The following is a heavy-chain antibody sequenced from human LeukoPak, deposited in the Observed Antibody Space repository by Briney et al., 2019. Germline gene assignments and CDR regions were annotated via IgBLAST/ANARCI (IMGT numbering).Heavy chain of an antibody. CDR3: ARGGRDGMDV. D-gene: IGHD3-10*01. V-gene: IGHV1-18*01. CDR1: GYSFTSYG. CDR2: VSAYDGST. J-gene: IGHJ6*02. Sequence: ASVKVSCKASGYSFTSYGFTWVRRAPGQGLQWMGWVSAYDGSTNYAQKIRGRVTMTTDASKNTVYMELRSLRFDDTAVYYCARGGRDGMDVWGQGTTVTVSS.